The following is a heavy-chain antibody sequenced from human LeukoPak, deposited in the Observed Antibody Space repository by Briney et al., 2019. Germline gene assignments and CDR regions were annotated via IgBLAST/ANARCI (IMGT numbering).Heavy chain of an antibody. CDR2: IIPILGIA. J-gene: IGHJ5*02. Sequence: SVKVSCKASGGTFSSYAISWVRQAPEQGIEWMGRIIPILGIANYAQKFQGRVTITADKSTSTAYMELSSLRSEDTAVYYCARYSSSLYNWFDPWGQGTLVTVSS. V-gene: IGHV1-69*04. CDR3: ARYSSSLYNWFDP. CDR1: GGTFSSYA. D-gene: IGHD6-13*01.